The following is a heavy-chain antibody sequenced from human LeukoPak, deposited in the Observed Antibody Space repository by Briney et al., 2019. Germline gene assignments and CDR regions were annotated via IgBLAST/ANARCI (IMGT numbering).Heavy chain of an antibody. J-gene: IGHJ6*03. D-gene: IGHD5-18*01. V-gene: IGHV4-39*07. Sequence: SETLSLTCIGSGGSISTTTYYGGWIRQPPGKGLEWIGSIYYSGSTYYNPSLKSRVTISVDTSKNQFSLKLSSVTAADTAVYYCARVVGTQLWLLRTYYMDVWGKGTTVTVSS. CDR2: IYYSGST. CDR1: GGSISTTTYY. CDR3: ARVVGTQLWLLRTYYMDV.